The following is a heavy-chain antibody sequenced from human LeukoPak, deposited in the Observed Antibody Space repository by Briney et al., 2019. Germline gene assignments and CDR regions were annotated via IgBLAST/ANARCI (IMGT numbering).Heavy chain of an antibody. CDR2: IKQDGSEK. J-gene: IGHJ3*02. CDR3: ARGLGDDAFDI. D-gene: IGHD3-3*01. CDR1: GFTFSSYW. V-gene: IGHV3-7*01. Sequence: GGSLRLSCAASGFTFSSYWMSWVRQAPGKGLEWVANIKQDGSEKYYVDSVKGRFTISRDNAKNALYLQMNSLRAEDTAVYYCARGLGDDAFDIWGQGTMVTVSS.